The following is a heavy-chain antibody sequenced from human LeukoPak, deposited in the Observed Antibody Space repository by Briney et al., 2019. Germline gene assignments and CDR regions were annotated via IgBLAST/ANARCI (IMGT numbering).Heavy chain of an antibody. Sequence: GGSLRLSCQTSGFTFSSYAMHWVRQAPGKGLEWVAVIWFDRTTEYYADSVRGRFTISRDNAKNSLDLQMNSLKVEDTAVYYCATPAAGPGAEYSLYWGQGTLVIVSS. V-gene: IGHV3-33*03. CDR1: GFTFSSYA. D-gene: IGHD6-13*01. CDR2: IWFDRTTE. CDR3: ATPAAGPGAEYSLY. J-gene: IGHJ1*01.